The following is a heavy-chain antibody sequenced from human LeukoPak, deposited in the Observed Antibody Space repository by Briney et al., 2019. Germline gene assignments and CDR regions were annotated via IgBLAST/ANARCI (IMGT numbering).Heavy chain of an antibody. CDR1: GFTFSDYY. J-gene: IGHJ4*02. CDR2: ISSSGSTI. Sequence: GGSLRLSCAASGFTFSDYYMSWIRQAPGKGLEWVSYISSSGSTIYYADSVKGRFTISRDNSKNTLYLQMDSLRVDDTAVYYCARDRAWNYFDSWGQGTLVTVSS. CDR3: ARDRAWNYFDS. D-gene: IGHD3-3*01. V-gene: IGHV3-11*04.